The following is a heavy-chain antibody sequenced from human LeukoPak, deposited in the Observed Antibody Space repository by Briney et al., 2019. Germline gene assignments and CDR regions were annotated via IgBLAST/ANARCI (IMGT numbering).Heavy chain of an antibody. D-gene: IGHD3-10*01. V-gene: IGHV6-1*01. CDR1: GDSVSNNSVA. CDR3: ARDMDYYGSGNYYNSRWFDP. Sequence: SQTLSLTCAISGDSVSNNSVAWNWIRHSPSRGLEWLGRTYYRSKWYNDYAVSVKSRITINPGTAKNQFSLQLNSVTPEDTAVYYCARDMDYYGSGNYYNSRWFDPWGQGTLVTVSS. CDR2: TYYRSKWYN. J-gene: IGHJ5*02.